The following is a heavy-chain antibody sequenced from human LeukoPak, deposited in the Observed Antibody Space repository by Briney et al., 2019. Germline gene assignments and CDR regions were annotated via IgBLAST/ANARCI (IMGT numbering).Heavy chain of an antibody. V-gene: IGHV1-3*01. D-gene: IGHD3-22*01. J-gene: IGHJ4*02. Sequence: GASVKVSCKASGYIFTNHAIHWARQAPGQRLEWMGWINVGNGNTKYSQMLQGRVTISRDTSANTAYMELSSLRSEDTAVYYCARRDRRHFDYWGQGTLVTVSS. CDR2: INVGNGNT. CDR1: GYIFTNHA. CDR3: ARRDRRHFDY.